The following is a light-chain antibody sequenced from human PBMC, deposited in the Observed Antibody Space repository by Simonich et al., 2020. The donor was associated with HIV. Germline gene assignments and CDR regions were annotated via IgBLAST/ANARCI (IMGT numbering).Light chain of an antibody. CDR2: SNN. Sequence: QSVLTQPPSASGTPGQRVTISCSGNSSNIGSNTVNWYQQLPGTAPKLLIYSNNQRPSGVPDRFSGSKSGTSASLAISGLQSEDEADYYCLAWDDSLNGWVFGGGTKLTVL. CDR3: LAWDDSLNGWV. V-gene: IGLV1-44*01. J-gene: IGLJ3*02. CDR1: SSNIGSNT.